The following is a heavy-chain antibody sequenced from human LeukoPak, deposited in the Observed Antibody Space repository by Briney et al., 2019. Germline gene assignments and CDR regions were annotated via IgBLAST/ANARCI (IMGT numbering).Heavy chain of an antibody. D-gene: IGHD4-11*01. CDR2: IYQSGST. V-gene: IGHV4-38-2*01. Sequence: SETLSLTCSVSGDSIANGYPWAGVRQPPGKRLEWLGSIYQSGSTYDNLSLKSRLTMSVDTSKNQFSLTMRAVTAADTALYYCARSEINDYMRFWGQGILVTVSS. CDR1: GDSIANGYP. J-gene: IGHJ4*02. CDR3: ARSEINDYMRF.